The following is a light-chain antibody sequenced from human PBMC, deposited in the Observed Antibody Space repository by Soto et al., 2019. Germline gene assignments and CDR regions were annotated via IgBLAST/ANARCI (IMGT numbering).Light chain of an antibody. V-gene: IGLV2-11*01. Sequence: QSALTQPRSVSGSPGQSVTLSCTGTSSDVGDYIYVSWYQQHPGKAPKLMIYDVSKRPSGVPDRFSGSKSGNTASLTISGLQAEDEADYYCCSYAGSYTLVFGGGTMLTVL. J-gene: IGLJ2*01. CDR2: DVS. CDR1: SSDVGDYIY. CDR3: CSYAGSYTLV.